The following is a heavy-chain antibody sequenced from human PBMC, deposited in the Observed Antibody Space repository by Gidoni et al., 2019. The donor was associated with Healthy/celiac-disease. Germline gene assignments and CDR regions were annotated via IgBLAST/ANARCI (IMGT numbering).Heavy chain of an antibody. CDR2: INHSGST. V-gene: IGHV4-34*01. Sequence: QVQLQQWGAGLLKPSETLSLTCAVYGGSFSGYYWSWIRQPPGKGLEWIGEINHSGSTNYNPSLKSRVTISVDTSKNQFSLKLSSVTAADTAVYYCARYGTQYSYGSSSRRKYYYYGMDVWGQGTTVTVSS. CDR1: GGSFSGYY. D-gene: IGHD5-18*01. J-gene: IGHJ6*02. CDR3: ARYGTQYSYGSSSRRKYYYYGMDV.